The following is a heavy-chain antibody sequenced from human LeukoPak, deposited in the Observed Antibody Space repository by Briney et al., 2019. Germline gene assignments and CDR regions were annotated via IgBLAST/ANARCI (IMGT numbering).Heavy chain of an antibody. CDR2: ISYDGSNK. Sequence: GRSLRLSCAASGFTFSSYAMHWVRQAPGKGLEWVAVISYDGSNKYYADSVKGRFTISRDNSKNTLYLQMNSLRAEDTAVYYCASLYDSSEIWFDPWGQGTLVTVSS. V-gene: IGHV3-30-3*01. D-gene: IGHD3-22*01. CDR3: ASLYDSSEIWFDP. J-gene: IGHJ5*02. CDR1: GFTFSSYA.